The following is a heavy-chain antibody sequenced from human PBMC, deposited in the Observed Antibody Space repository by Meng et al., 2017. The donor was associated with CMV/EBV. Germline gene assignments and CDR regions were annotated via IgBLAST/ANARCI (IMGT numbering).Heavy chain of an antibody. CDR3: ARASAL. Sequence: GESLKISCAASGFTVSSNYMSWVRQVPGKGLEWVSVIYSGGSTYYADSVKGRFTISRDNSKNTLYLQMNSLRAEDTAVYYCARASALGGQGTLVTVSS. J-gene: IGHJ4*02. CDR2: IYSGGST. V-gene: IGHV3-53*01. D-gene: IGHD1-1*01. CDR1: GFTVSSNY.